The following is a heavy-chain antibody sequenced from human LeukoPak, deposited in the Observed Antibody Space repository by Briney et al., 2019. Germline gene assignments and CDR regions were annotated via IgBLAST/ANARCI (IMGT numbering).Heavy chain of an antibody. D-gene: IGHD1-26*01. J-gene: IGHJ5*02. CDR1: GDTFSSYA. CDR2: IIPILCIA. V-gene: IGHV1-69*04. CDR3: AREGHGSGKRTVGDTSNWFDP. Sequence: RASLKVSCKAPGDTFSSYAISWVRQAPGQRLEWMGRIIPILCIANYAQKFQGRVTITADKSTSTAYMERSGLRSEDTAVYYCAREGHGSGKRTVGDTSNWFDPWGQGTLVTVSS.